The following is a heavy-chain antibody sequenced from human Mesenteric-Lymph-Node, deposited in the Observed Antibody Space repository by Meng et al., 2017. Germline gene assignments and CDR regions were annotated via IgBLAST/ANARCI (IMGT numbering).Heavy chain of an antibody. D-gene: IGHD5-24*01. CDR2: INHSGST. CDR3: ARFRGIRGYNYNWFDP. CDR1: GGSFSGYY. J-gene: IGHJ5*02. Sequence: SETLSLTCAVYGGSFSGYYWSWIRQPPGKGLEWIGEINHSGSTNYNPSLKSRVTISVDTSKNQFSLKLSSVTAADTAVYYCARFRGIRGYNYNWFDPWGQGTLVTVSS. V-gene: IGHV4-34*01.